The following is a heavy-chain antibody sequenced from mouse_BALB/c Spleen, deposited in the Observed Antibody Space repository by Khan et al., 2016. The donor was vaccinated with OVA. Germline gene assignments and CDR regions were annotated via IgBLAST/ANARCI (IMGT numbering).Heavy chain of an antibody. J-gene: IGHJ3*01. D-gene: IGHD2-14*01. CDR2: INPSNGYT. CDR3: VRDGAYHRTDGWFAY. Sequence: VQLKQSGAELARPGASVKMSCKASGYTFTSYTIHWIKLRPGQGLEWIGYINPSNGYTNYNQKFRDKATLTAEKSSTKAYMQLSSLTSDDSAVYNCVRDGAYHRTDGWFAYWGQGTLVTVSA. CDR1: GYTFTSYT. V-gene: IGHV1-4*01.